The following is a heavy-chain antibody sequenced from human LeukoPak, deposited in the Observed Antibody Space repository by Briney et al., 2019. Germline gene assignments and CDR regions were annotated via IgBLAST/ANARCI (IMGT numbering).Heavy chain of an antibody. J-gene: IGHJ4*02. V-gene: IGHV1-69*05. D-gene: IGHD3-22*01. CDR2: IIRIFGTA. Sequence: SVKVSCKASGGTFSSYAISWVRQAPGQGLEWMGRIIRIFGTANYAQKFQGRVTITMDESTSTAYMELSSLRSEDTAVYYCARDSYYDSSGLSDYWGQGTLVTVSS. CDR3: ARDSYYDSSGLSDY. CDR1: GGTFSSYA.